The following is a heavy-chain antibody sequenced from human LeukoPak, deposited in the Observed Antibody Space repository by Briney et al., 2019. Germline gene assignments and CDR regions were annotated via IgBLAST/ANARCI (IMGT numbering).Heavy chain of an antibody. Sequence: GGSLRLSCAASGFTLSDYYMSWIRQAPGKGLEWVSYISSSGSTIYYADSVKGRFTISRDNAKNSLYLQMNSLRAEDTAVYYCARGTVVTRASYYFQHWGQGTLVTVSS. CDR1: GFTLSDYY. CDR2: ISSSGSTI. CDR3: ARGTVVTRASYYFQH. J-gene: IGHJ1*01. V-gene: IGHV3-11*01. D-gene: IGHD4-23*01.